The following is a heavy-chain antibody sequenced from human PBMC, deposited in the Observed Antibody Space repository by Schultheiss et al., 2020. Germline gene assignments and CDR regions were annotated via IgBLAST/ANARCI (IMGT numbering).Heavy chain of an antibody. Sequence: AETLSLTCAVSGGSISSSNWWSWVRQPPGKGLEWIGEIYHSGSTNYNPSLKSRVTISVDTSKNQFSLKLDSVTAPDTAVYYCARGGDDCKTHVWGQGVLVTVSS. CDR3: ARGGDDCKTHV. CDR1: GGSISSSNW. J-gene: IGHJ1*01. V-gene: IGHV4-4*02. CDR2: IYHSGST. D-gene: IGHD5-24*01.